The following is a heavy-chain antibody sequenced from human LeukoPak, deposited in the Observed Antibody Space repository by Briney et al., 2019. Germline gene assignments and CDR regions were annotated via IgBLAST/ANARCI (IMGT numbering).Heavy chain of an antibody. CDR2: INHSGST. D-gene: IGHD3-10*01. Sequence: PSETLSLTCAVYGGSFSGYYWSWIRQPPGKGLEWIGEINHSGSTNYSPSLKSRVTISVDTSKNQFSLKLSSVTAADTAVYYCARGRPHVLLWFGELQGAFDIWGQGTMVTVSS. CDR3: ARGRPHVLLWFGELQGAFDI. CDR1: GGSFSGYY. V-gene: IGHV4-34*01. J-gene: IGHJ3*02.